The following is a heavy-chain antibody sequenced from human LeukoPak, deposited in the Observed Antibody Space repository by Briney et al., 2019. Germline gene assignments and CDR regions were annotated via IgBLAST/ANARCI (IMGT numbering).Heavy chain of an antibody. CDR2: IKQDGSER. D-gene: IGHD3-22*01. CDR1: GFSMGVYW. J-gene: IGHJ4*02. Sequence: GGSLRLSCEASGFSMGVYWMSWVRQAPGGGVEWVGNIKQDGSERNYVDSVKGRFTISRDNAKKSLYLQMNSLRAEDTAVYYCARDWGAYYHFFDYWGQGTLVTVSS. CDR3: ARDWGAYYHFFDY. V-gene: IGHV3-7*01.